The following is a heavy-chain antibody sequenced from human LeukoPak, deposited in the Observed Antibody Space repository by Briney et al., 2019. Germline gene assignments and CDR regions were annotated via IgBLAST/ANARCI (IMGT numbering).Heavy chain of an antibody. CDR1: GGSISSYY. Sequence: PSETLSLTCTVSGGSISSYYWSWMRQPPGKGLEWIGYIYYSGSTNYNPSLKSRVAISVDTSKNQFSLKLSSVTAADTAVYYCARSSRYFDWLLGGNWFDPWGQGTLVTVSS. J-gene: IGHJ5*02. D-gene: IGHD3-9*01. V-gene: IGHV4-59*01. CDR3: ARSSRYFDWLLGGNWFDP. CDR2: IYYSGST.